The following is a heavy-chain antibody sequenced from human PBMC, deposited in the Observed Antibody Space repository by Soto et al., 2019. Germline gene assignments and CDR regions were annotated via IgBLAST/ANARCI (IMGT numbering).Heavy chain of an antibody. J-gene: IGHJ4*02. D-gene: IGHD2-15*01. V-gene: IGHV1-69*01. Sequence: QVQLVQSGAEVKKPGSSVKVSCKASGGTFSSYAISWVRQAPGQGREWMGGIIPIFGTANYAQKFQGRVTITADESTSTAYMELSSLRSEDTAVYYGVTYCSGGSCYFQDYWGQGTLFTVSS. CDR1: GGTFSSYA. CDR2: IIPIFGTA. CDR3: VTYCSGGSCYFQDY.